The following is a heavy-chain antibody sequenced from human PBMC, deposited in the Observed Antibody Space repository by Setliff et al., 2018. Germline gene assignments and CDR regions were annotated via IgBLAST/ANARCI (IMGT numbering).Heavy chain of an antibody. CDR3: ARDLRVAVAGFDL. V-gene: IGHV3-11*01. CDR2: ISPSSARV. CDR1: GVSYINDW. D-gene: IGHD6-19*01. J-gene: IGHJ4*02. Sequence: KPGGSLRLSCTASGVSYINDWVSWIRQSPGKGLEWISYISPSSARVYYSKSVEGRFSVSRDNAKKSLYLQMNSLRVDDTAVYYCARDLRVAVAGFDLWGQGSLVTVSS.